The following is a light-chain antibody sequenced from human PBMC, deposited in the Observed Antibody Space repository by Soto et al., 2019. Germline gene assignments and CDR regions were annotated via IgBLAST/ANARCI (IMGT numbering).Light chain of an antibody. V-gene: IGKV1-39*01. CDR2: GAS. Sequence: DIQMTQSPSSLSASVGDTVTISCRANQTFSGHLNWYQQKPGKAPKLLIYGASFLQSGVPSRFSGSGSGTDFTLTISSLQPDDSSTYYCQQSYRIPPPFGQGTKVEI. J-gene: IGKJ2*01. CDR3: QQSYRIPPP. CDR1: QTFSGH.